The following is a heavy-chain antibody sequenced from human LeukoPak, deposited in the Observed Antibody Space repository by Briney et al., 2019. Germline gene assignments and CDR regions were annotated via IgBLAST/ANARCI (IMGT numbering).Heavy chain of an antibody. J-gene: IGHJ4*02. CDR2: ISGSGGRT. Sequence: GGSLRLSCAASGFTFSSYALSWVRQAPGKGLKWVSGISGSGGRTYYADSVKGRFTISRDNSKDTLHLQMNSLRAEDTAVYYCATDFSSTSPTGFDYWGQGTLVTVSS. CDR3: ATDFSSTSPTGFDY. V-gene: IGHV3-23*01. D-gene: IGHD2-2*01. CDR1: GFTFSSYA.